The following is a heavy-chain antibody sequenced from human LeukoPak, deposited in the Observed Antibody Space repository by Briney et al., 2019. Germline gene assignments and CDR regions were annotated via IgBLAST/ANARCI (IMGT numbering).Heavy chain of an antibody. D-gene: IGHD3-16*01. CDR2: INSDGRST. J-gene: IGHJ6*02. CDR1: GFTFSTYW. CDR3: ARGAHYGMDV. Sequence: GGSLGLSCAVSGFTFSTYWMDWVRQAPGKGLVWVSHINSDGRSTDYADSVKGGFAISRDDAENTLYLQMNSLRAEDTAVYYCARGAHYGMDVWGQGTTVTVSS. V-gene: IGHV3-74*01.